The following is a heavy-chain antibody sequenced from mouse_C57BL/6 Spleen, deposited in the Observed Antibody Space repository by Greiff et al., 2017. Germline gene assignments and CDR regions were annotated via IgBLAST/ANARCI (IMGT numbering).Heavy chain of an antibody. J-gene: IGHJ4*01. D-gene: IGHD1-1*01. CDR1: GFTFSDYY. CDR2: INYDGSST. Sequence: EVHLVESEGGLVQPGSSMKLSCTASGFTFSDYYMAWVRQVPEKGLEWVANINYDGSSTYYLDSLKSRFIISRDNAKNILYLQMSSLKSEDTATYYCARDITTEGAMDYWGQGTSVTVSS. CDR3: ARDITTEGAMDY. V-gene: IGHV5-16*01.